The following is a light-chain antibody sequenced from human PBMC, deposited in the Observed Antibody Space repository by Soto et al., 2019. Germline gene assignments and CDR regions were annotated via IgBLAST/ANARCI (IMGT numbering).Light chain of an antibody. CDR2: GAS. Sequence: EIVLTQSPGTLSLSPGERATLACRASQSVSCSYLAWYQQKPGQAPRILIYGASSRATGIPDRFSGSGSGTDFTLTISRLEPEDIAVYYCQQYGSSLFSFGPGTKVDIK. J-gene: IGKJ3*01. V-gene: IGKV3-20*01. CDR3: QQYGSSLFS. CDR1: QSVSCSY.